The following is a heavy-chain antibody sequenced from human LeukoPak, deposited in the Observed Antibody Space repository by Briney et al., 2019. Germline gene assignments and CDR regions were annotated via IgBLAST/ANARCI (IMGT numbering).Heavy chain of an antibody. CDR3: ARAPLRRGWFDP. Sequence: SETLSLTCTVSGGSISSYYWSWIRQPPGKGLEWIGYIYYSGSTNYKPSLKSRVTISVVTSKNQFSLKLSSVTAADTAVYYCARAPLRRGWFDPWGQGTLVTVSS. J-gene: IGHJ5*02. CDR1: GGSISSYY. CDR2: IYYSGST. V-gene: IGHV4-59*12.